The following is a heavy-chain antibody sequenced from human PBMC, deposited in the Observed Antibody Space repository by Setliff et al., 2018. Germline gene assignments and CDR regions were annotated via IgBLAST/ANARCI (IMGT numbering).Heavy chain of an antibody. V-gene: IGHV3-48*04. CDR2: IVPNSRTI. Sequence: GGSLRLSCAASGFPFSSYSMNWVRQAPGKGLEWVSHIVPNSRTIYYADSVKGRFTTSRDNAKDTLYLQMNSLRAEDTAVYYCAKGGIGSFDYWGQGTLVTVSS. CDR1: GFPFSSYS. J-gene: IGHJ4*02. D-gene: IGHD2-15*01. CDR3: AKGGIGSFDY.